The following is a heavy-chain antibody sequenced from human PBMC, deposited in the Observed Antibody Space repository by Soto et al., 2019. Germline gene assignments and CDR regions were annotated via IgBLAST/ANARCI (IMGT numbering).Heavy chain of an antibody. V-gene: IGHV4-39*01. Sequence: SETLSLTCPFSGFSIGSSSYYWGWIRQPPGKGLEWIGSIYDRGSTYSNPSLKSRLTTSLDTSKNQFSLKLTSVTAADTAVYYCARHGYTSGRTYFDYWGQGTLVTVSS. D-gene: IGHD6-19*01. CDR1: GFSIGSSSYY. J-gene: IGHJ4*02. CDR2: IYDRGST. CDR3: ARHGYTSGRTYFDY.